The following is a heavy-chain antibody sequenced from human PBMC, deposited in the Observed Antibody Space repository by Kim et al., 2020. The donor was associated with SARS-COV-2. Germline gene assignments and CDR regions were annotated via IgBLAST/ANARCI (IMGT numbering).Heavy chain of an antibody. CDR1: GFTFSNYW. V-gene: IGHV3-74*01. CDR3: ASGSSSPTHYGMDV. J-gene: IGHJ6*02. Sequence: GGSLRLSCAASGFTFSNYWMHWVRQAPGKGLVWVSRVASDGSSTSYADPVKGRFTISRDNAKNTLYLQMNSLRAEDTAVYYCASGSSSPTHYGMDVWGQG. CDR2: VASDGSST. D-gene: IGHD6-6*01.